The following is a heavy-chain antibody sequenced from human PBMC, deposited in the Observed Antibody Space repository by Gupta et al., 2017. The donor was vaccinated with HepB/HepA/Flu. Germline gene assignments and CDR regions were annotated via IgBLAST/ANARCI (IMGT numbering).Heavy chain of an antibody. Sequence: EVVLVESGGGLVQPGGSLRLSCVSSGFTFTIPWMSWVRQSPGEGVEWVATMKNDRSEEDDEDSVKGGFIIGRDNTKNSLYLQMNSLRGKDTALYDCVRRSGYNDLRGYVNCDYWGRGTRVTVSS. CDR2: MKNDRSEE. CDR3: VRRSGYNDLRGYVNCDY. CDR1: GFTFTIPW. J-gene: IGHJ4*02. D-gene: IGHD3-22*01. V-gene: IGHV3-7*01.